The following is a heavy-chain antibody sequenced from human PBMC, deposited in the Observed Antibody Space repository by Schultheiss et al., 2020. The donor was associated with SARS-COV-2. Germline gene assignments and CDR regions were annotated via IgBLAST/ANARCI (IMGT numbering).Heavy chain of an antibody. CDR1: GGSFSDHY. Sequence: SQTLSLTCAVYGGSFSDHYCTWIRQLPGKGLEWIGYIYYTGSTYYNPSLKSRVTISVDTSKNQFSLKLSSVTAADTAVYYCARVSGYSYGSRIAAAGTIDYWGQGTLVTVSS. CDR2: IYYTGST. V-gene: IGHV4-31*11. D-gene: IGHD6-13*01. CDR3: ARVSGYSYGSRIAAAGTIDY. J-gene: IGHJ4*02.